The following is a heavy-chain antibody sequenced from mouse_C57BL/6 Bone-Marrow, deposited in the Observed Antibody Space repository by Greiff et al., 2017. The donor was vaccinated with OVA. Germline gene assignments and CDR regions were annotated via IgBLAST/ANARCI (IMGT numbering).Heavy chain of an antibody. CDR1: GYTFTSYW. CDR3: ARWGYGPDY. Sequence: QVQMQQPGAELVRPGSSVKLSCKASGYTFTSYWMHWVKQRPIQGLEWIGNIDPSDSETHYNQKFKDKATLTVDKSSSTAYMQLSSLTSEDSAVYYCARWGYGPDYWGQGTSVTVSS. J-gene: IGHJ4*01. D-gene: IGHD3-1*01. CDR2: IDPSDSET. V-gene: IGHV1-52*01.